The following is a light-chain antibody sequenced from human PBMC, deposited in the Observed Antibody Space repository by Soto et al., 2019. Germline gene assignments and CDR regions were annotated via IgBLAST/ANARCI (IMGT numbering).Light chain of an antibody. Sequence: QSVLTQPPSVSGAPGQRVTISCTGSSSNIGAGLDVHWYQQLPGTAPKLLIHGNTNRPSGVPDRFSGSTSGTSASLAITGLQAEDEADYYCQSYDSGLSGSVFGTGTKVTVL. J-gene: IGLJ1*01. CDR3: QSYDSGLSGSV. CDR2: GNT. CDR1: SSNIGAGLD. V-gene: IGLV1-40*01.